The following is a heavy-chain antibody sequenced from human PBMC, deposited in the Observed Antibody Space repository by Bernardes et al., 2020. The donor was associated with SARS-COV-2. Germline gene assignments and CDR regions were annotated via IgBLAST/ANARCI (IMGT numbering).Heavy chain of an antibody. Sequence: SETLSLTCTVSGGSISSYYWSWIRQPPGKGLEWIWYIHYRGSTNYNPSLKSRVTISVDTSKNQFSLKLSSVTAADTAVYYCARLFCGGDCPFDYWGQGTLVTVSS. J-gene: IGHJ4*02. CDR3: ARLFCGGDCPFDY. CDR2: IHYRGST. V-gene: IGHV4-59*08. D-gene: IGHD2-21*02. CDR1: GGSISSYY.